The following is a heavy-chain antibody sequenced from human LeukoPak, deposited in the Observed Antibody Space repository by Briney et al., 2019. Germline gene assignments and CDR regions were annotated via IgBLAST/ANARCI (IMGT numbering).Heavy chain of an antibody. J-gene: IGHJ3*02. Sequence: GGSLRLSCAASGFTFSSYAMHWVRQAPGKGLEWVAVISYDGSNKYYADSVKGRFTISRDNSKNTLYLQMNSLRAEDTAVYYCARDSKGGDAFDIWGQGTMVTVSS. CDR3: ARDSKGGDAFDI. CDR1: GFTFSSYA. D-gene: IGHD3-16*01. CDR2: ISYDGSNK. V-gene: IGHV3-30-3*01.